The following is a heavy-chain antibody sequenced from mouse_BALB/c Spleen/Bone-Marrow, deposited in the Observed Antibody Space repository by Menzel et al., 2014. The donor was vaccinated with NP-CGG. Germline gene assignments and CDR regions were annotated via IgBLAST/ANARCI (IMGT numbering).Heavy chain of an antibody. CDR2: IDPANGNT. CDR1: GFNIKDTY. CDR3: AGASYYAMDY. V-gene: IGHV14-3*02. J-gene: IGHJ4*01. Sequence: LVESGAELVKPGASVKLSCTASGFNIKDTYMHWVKQRPEQGLEWIGRIDPANGNTKYDPKFQGKATITADTSSNTANLQLSRLTSEDTAVYYCAGASYYAMDYWGQGTSVTVSS.